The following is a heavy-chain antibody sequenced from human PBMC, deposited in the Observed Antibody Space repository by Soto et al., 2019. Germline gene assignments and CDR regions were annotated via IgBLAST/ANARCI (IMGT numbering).Heavy chain of an antibody. CDR1: EFTFRSYW. J-gene: IGHJ6*02. D-gene: IGHD3-3*01. Sequence: EVQLVDSGGGLVQPGGSLRLSCAASEFTFRSYWMHWVRQSPGKGLVWVSSISSSSSYIYYADSVKGRFTISRDNAKNSLYLQMNSLRAEDTAVYYCARVEFLEWTRYYYYGMDVWGQGTTVTVSS. CDR2: ISSSSSYI. V-gene: IGHV3-21*01. CDR3: ARVEFLEWTRYYYYGMDV.